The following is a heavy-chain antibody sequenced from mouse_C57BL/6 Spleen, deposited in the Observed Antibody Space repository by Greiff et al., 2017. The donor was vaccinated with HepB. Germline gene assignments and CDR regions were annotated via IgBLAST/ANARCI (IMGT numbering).Heavy chain of an antibody. CDR2: IYPGSGNT. Sequence: QVQLKQSGPELVKPGASVKISCKASGYSFTSYYIHWVKQRPGQGLEWIGWIYPGSGNTKYNEKFKGKATLTADTSSSTAYMQLSSLTSEDSAVYYCARCDYDVFDYWGQGTTLTVSS. J-gene: IGHJ2*01. D-gene: IGHD2-4*01. V-gene: IGHV1-66*01. CDR1: GYSFTSYY. CDR3: ARCDYDVFDY.